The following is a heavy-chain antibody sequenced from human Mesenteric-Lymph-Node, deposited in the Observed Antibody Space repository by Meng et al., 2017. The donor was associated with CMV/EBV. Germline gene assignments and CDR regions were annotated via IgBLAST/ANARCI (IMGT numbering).Heavy chain of an antibody. V-gene: IGHV3-23*01. Sequence: GGSLRLSCAASGFTFSSYAMSWVRQAPGKGPEWVSGISRSGSGTYYADSVKGRFTISRDNSKNTLYLQMNSLRAEDTAVYYCAKERGGYYYDNSGPMDVWGQGTTVTVSS. J-gene: IGHJ6*02. CDR3: AKERGGYYYDNSGPMDV. D-gene: IGHD3-22*01. CDR1: GFTFSSYA. CDR2: ISRSGSGT.